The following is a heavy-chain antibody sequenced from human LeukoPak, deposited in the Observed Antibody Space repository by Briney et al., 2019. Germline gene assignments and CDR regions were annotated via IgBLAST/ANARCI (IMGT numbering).Heavy chain of an antibody. J-gene: IGHJ4*02. CDR3: ARASNYYDSSGYWDY. Sequence: ASVKVSCKASGYTFTSYGISWVRQAPGQGLEWMGGIIPIFGTANYAQKFQGRVTITADESTSTAYMELSSLRSEDTAVYYCARASNYYDSSGYWDYWGQGTLVTVSS. V-gene: IGHV1-69*13. D-gene: IGHD3-22*01. CDR2: IIPIFGTA. CDR1: GYTFTSYG.